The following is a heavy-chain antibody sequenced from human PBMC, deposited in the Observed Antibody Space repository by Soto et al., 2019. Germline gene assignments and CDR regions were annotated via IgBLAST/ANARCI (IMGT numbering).Heavy chain of an antibody. CDR3: ARAFDILTRYYFDY. J-gene: IGHJ4*02. CDR2: IYYSGST. D-gene: IGHD3-9*01. V-gene: IGHV4-30-4*01. Sequence: SETLSLTCTVSGGSISSGDYYWSWIRQPPGKGLEWIGYIYYSGSTYYNPSLKSRVTISVDTSKNQFSLKLSSVTAADTAVYYCARAFDILTRYYFDYWGQGTLVTVSS. CDR1: GGSISSGDYY.